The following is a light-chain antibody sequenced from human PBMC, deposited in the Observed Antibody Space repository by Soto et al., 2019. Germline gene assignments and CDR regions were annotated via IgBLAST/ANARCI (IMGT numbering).Light chain of an antibody. CDR2: GTS. J-gene: IGKJ2*01. CDR1: QSVGRN. CDR3: QQYNNGPYT. Sequence: EIVMTQSPVALSVSPGESAALSCRASQSVGRNFAWYQQRPGQAPRVLIYGTSTRATGVPARFSGSGSGTDFTLPISSLQSGAFAIYFCQQYNNGPYTVGQGTRLEIK. V-gene: IGKV3-15*01.